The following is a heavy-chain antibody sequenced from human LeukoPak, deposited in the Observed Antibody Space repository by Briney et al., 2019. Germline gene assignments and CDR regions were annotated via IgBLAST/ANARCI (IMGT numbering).Heavy chain of an antibody. CDR1: GGSISSSSYY. J-gene: IGHJ4*02. CDR2: IYYSGST. V-gene: IGHV4-39*01. Sequence: PSETLSLTCTVSGGSISSSSYYWGWIRQPPGKGLEWIGSIYYSGSTYYNPSLKSRVTISVDTSKNQFSLKLSSVTAADTAVYYCGRILTGYLDYWGQGTLVTVSP. D-gene: IGHD3-9*01. CDR3: GRILTGYLDY.